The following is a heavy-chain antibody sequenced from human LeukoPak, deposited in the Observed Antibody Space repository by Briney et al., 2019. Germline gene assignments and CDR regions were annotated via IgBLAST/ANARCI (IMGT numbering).Heavy chain of an antibody. CDR2: IKEDGSEK. CDR1: GFTFGTFW. D-gene: IGHD1-1*01. CDR3: ARGGTFVSDY. V-gene: IGHV3-7*01. Sequence: GGSLRLSCAASGFTFGTFWMSWVRQAPGKGLEWVANIKEDGSEKYYVDSMEGRFTVSRDNAKNSLYLQMDSLRAEDTAVYYCARGGTFVSDYWGQGTLVTVSS. J-gene: IGHJ4*02.